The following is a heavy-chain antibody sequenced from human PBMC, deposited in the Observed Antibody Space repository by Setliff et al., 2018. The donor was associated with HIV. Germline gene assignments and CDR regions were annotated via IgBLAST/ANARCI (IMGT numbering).Heavy chain of an antibody. Sequence: ASVKVSCKASGYNFSSNGISWVRQAPGQGLEWMGWISSYNGNTKYAQKVQDRVTMTKDTSTSTAYMELRSLRSDDTAVYYCARVSRSGWFFDWWGQGSLGTVSS. J-gene: IGHJ4*02. CDR1: GYNFSSNG. V-gene: IGHV1-18*01. D-gene: IGHD6-19*01. CDR2: ISSYNGNT. CDR3: ARVSRSGWFFDW.